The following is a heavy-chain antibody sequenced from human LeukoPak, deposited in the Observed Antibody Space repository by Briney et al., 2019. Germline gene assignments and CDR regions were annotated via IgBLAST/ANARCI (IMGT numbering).Heavy chain of an antibody. V-gene: IGHV3-7*01. J-gene: IGHJ4*02. CDR1: GFTFSTYW. Sequence: GGSLRLSCAASGFTFSTYWMTWVRQAPGKGLEWVANINPDGSEKYHVDSVRGRFTISRDNAKNSLYLQINTPRVEDTAVYYCVRDPGWAQFDCWGQGTLVTVSS. CDR3: VRDPGWAQFDC. CDR2: INPDGSEK.